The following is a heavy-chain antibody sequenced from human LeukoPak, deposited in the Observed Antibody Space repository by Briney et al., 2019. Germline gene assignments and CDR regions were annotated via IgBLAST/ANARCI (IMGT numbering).Heavy chain of an antibody. CDR1: GFSLSSNY. D-gene: IGHD2-2*01. CDR3: ARDGGSGYCSSSNCYEGFDD. CDR2: LYTGESA. Sequence: GGSLRLSCAFSGFSLSSNYMSWVRQAPVKGLEWVSTLYTGESAYYADSVKGRFTISRDNSKNALVLQMNSLTAAATAVYYCARDGGSGYCSSSNCYEGFDDWGQGTLVTVSS. V-gene: IGHV3-66*01. J-gene: IGHJ4*02.